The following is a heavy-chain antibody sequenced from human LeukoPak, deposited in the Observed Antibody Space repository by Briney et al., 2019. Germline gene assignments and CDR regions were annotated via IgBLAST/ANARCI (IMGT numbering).Heavy chain of an antibody. D-gene: IGHD5-18*01. J-gene: IGHJ4*02. Sequence: GESLKISCKGSGYSFTNYWIGWVRQLPGKGLEWMGIIYPGDSDTRYSPSFRGQVTISADKSISTAYLQWSSLEASDTAMYYCARRDTAMVTDYWGQGTLVTVSS. CDR1: GYSFTNYW. V-gene: IGHV5-51*01. CDR3: ARRDTAMVTDY. CDR2: IYPGDSDT.